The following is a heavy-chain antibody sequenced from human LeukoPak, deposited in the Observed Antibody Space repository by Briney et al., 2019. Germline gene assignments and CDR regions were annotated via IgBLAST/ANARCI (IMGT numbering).Heavy chain of an antibody. Sequence: GGSLRLSRVVSGFTFNRCWMNWVRQAPGKGLEWVAHINPDGRDTYYVDSVKGRFTISRDNAQNSMYLQMNSLRVEDTAVYYCTSWGDTTAEYFQRWGQGTLDTVSS. CDR3: TSWGDTTAEYFQR. V-gene: IGHV3-7*01. D-gene: IGHD2-21*02. CDR2: INPDGRDT. J-gene: IGHJ1*01. CDR1: GFTFNRCW.